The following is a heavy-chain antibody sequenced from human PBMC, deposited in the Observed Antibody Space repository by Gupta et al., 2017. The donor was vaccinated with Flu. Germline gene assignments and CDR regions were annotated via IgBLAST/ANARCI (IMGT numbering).Heavy chain of an antibody. J-gene: IGHJ3*02. V-gene: IGHV1-3*04. Sequence: QAPGQRLEWMGWINTDNGNTKYSQKFQGRVTITRDTSASTVYLELSSLRSEDTAVYYCARRLSSTSWDDVFDIWCQGTMVTVSS. D-gene: IGHD2-2*01. CDR2: INTDNGNT. CDR3: ARRLSSTSWDDVFDI.